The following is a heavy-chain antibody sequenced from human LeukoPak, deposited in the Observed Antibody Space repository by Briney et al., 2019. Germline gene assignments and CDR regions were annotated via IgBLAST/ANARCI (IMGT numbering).Heavy chain of an antibody. CDR2: IHYSGSS. Sequence: PSETLSLTCAVSGASISSHNFYWGWVRQPPGKGLEWMGSIHYSGSSYYNPSLKSRVTMSLDTSKKQFSLKLSSVTAADTAVYYCARVGGAVYYDSSGYYDYWGQGTLVTVSS. CDR3: ARVGGAVYYDSSGYYDY. CDR1: GASISSHNFY. V-gene: IGHV4-39*07. J-gene: IGHJ4*02. D-gene: IGHD3-22*01.